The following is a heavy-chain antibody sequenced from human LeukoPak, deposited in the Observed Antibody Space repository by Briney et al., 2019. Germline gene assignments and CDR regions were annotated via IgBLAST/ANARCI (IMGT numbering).Heavy chain of an antibody. Sequence: NPGGSLRLSCAASGFAFSSAWMGWVRQAPGKGLEWVGRIKSKTDGGTTDYAAPVKVRLTISRDDSKNTLYLQMNSLKTEDTAVYYCTTDRGRTELPLFASWGQGTLVTVSS. V-gene: IGHV3-15*01. J-gene: IGHJ5*01. CDR3: TTDRGRTELPLFAS. CDR1: GFAFSSAW. CDR2: IKSKTDGGTT. D-gene: IGHD1-26*01.